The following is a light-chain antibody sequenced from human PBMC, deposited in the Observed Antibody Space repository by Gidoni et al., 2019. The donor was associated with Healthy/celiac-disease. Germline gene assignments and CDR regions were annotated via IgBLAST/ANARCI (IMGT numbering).Light chain of an antibody. V-gene: IGLV1-40*01. CDR3: QSYDSSLSGSV. J-gene: IGLJ3*02. CDR2: GNS. CDR1: SSNIGAGYD. Sequence: QSVLTQPPSVSGAPGQRVTISCTGSSSNIGAGYDVHWYQQLPGTDPKLLIYGNSNRPSGVPDRFSGSKSGTSASLAITGLQAVDEADYYCQSYDSSLSGSVFGGGTKLTVL.